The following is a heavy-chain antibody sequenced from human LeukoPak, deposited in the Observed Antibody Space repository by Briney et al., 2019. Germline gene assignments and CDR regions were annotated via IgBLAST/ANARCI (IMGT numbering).Heavy chain of an antibody. V-gene: IGHV3-48*02. CDR2: IRTTAEGANYA. CDR3: ARDWNDDGGGNGMDV. D-gene: IGHD1-1*01. J-gene: IGHJ6*02. Sequence: GGSLRLSCATSGFTFTDYPMNWVRQAPGKGLEWISNIRTTAEGANYAYYADSVKGRVTISRDDAKNTLYLHMNSLRDDDTAVYYCARDWNDDGGGNGMDVWGQGTTVTVSS. CDR1: GFTFTDYP.